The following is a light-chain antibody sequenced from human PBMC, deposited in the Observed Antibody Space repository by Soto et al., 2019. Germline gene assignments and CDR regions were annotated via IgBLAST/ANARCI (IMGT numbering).Light chain of an antibody. J-gene: IGLJ1*01. CDR2: QDT. V-gene: IGLV3-1*01. CDR1: KLGDKY. Sequence: SYELTQPPSVSVSPGQTASITCSGDKLGDKYACWYQQKPGQSPVLVIYQDTRRPSGIPERFSGSNSGNTATLTISGTQAVDEADYYCQAWDSNAAFFGTGTKVTVL. CDR3: QAWDSNAAF.